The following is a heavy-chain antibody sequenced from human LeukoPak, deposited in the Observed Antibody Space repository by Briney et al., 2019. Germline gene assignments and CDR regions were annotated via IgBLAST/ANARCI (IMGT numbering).Heavy chain of an antibody. Sequence: GASVKVSCKASGYTFTSHSMHWVRQAPGQRLDWMGWINTGNGNTKYSQKFQGRVTITMDKSATTAYMELSSLRSEDTAVYYCARAAVAAAPLPHFDYWGQGTLVTVSS. CDR1: GYTFTSHS. J-gene: IGHJ4*02. CDR3: ARAAVAAAPLPHFDY. V-gene: IGHV1-3*04. CDR2: INTGNGNT. D-gene: IGHD2-2*01.